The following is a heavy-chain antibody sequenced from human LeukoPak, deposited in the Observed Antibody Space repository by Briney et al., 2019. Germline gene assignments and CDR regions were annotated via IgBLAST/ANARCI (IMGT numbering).Heavy chain of an antibody. CDR2: IYYSGST. CDR1: GGSISSYY. J-gene: IGHJ5*02. CDR3: ARGYSYGLIRWFDP. Sequence: KSSETLSLTCTVSGGSISSYYWSWIRQPPGKGLEWIGYIYYSGSTNYNPSLKSRVTISVDTSKNQFSLKLSSVTAADTAVYYCARGYSYGLIRWFDPWGQGTLVTVSS. V-gene: IGHV4-59*12. D-gene: IGHD5-18*01.